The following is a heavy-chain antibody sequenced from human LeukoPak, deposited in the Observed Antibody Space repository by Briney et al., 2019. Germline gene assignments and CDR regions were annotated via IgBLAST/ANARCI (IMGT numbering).Heavy chain of an antibody. CDR1: GFTFSSYW. CDR2: IKQDGSEK. Sequence: GGSLRLSCAASGFTFSSYWMSWVRQAPGKGLEWVANIKQDGSEKYYVDSVKGRFTISRDNAKNSLYLQMSSLRAEDTAVYYWAIDTYDSSGYYAHLDYWGEGTLVTVSS. CDR3: AIDTYDSSGYYAHLDY. J-gene: IGHJ4*02. V-gene: IGHV3-7*01. D-gene: IGHD3-22*01.